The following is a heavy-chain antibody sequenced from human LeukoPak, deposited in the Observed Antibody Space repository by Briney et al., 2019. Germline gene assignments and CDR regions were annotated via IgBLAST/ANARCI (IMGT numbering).Heavy chain of an antibody. J-gene: IGHJ4*02. CDR2: NYSGGST. CDR3: ARERQSSSWSHFDY. D-gene: IGHD6-13*01. CDR1: GFTFSSYA. Sequence: GGSLRLSCAASGFTFSSYAMSWVRQAPGKGLEWVSVNYSGGSTYYADSVKGRFTISRDNSKNTLYLQMNSLRAEDTAVYYCARERQSSSWSHFDYWGQGTLVTVSS. V-gene: IGHV3-66*01.